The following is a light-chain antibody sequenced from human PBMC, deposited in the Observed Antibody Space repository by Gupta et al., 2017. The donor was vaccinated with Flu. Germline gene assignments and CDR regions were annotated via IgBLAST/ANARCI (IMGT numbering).Light chain of an antibody. Sequence: RATLSCRASQIVSSNLAWYQQKPVQAPRLLIYGASTRATGIPARFSGSGSGTEFTLTISSLQSEDFAVYYCQQYNIWPLWTFGQGTKVEIK. V-gene: IGKV3-15*01. CDR2: GAS. J-gene: IGKJ1*01. CDR1: QIVSSN. CDR3: QQYNIWPLWT.